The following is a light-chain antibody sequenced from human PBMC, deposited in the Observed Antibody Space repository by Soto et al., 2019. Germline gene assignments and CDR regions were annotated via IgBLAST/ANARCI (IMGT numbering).Light chain of an antibody. CDR1: QSVSSY. CDR3: QQRSNRPPIT. J-gene: IGKJ4*01. CDR2: DAS. V-gene: IGKV3-11*01. Sequence: EIVLTQSPATLSLSPGERATLSCRASQSVSSYLAWYQQKPGQAPRLLIYDASNRSTGIPARFSGSGSGTAFTLTISSLQPEDFAVYYCQQRSNRPPITFGGGTKVEIK.